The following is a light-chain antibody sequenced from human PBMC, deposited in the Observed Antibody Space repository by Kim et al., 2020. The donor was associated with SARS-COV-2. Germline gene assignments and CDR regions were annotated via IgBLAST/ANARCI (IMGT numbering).Light chain of an antibody. V-gene: IGKV1-27*01. CDR2: AAS. CDR1: QDISNY. J-gene: IGKJ1*01. CDR3: QKYCSVPWT. Sequence: DIQMTQSPSSLSASVGDRVTITCRASQDISNYLAWYQQKPGKVPKLLIYAASSLQSGVPSRFGGSGSGTDFTLTITSLQPEDVATYYCQKYCSVPWTFGTGTKVDIK.